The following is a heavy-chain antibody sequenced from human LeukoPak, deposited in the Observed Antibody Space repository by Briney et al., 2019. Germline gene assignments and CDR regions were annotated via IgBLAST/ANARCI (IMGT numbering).Heavy chain of an antibody. CDR1: GLTFTAFA. CDR3: AKVETSYYDGSGYYPFDS. V-gene: IGHV3-23*01. CDR2: TSASGGSS. D-gene: IGHD3-22*01. J-gene: IGHJ4*02. Sequence: GGSLRLSCEASGLTFTAFAINWVRQAPGKGPEWVSATSASGGSSFYADSVRGRFTISRDNSNNTLYLRMNSLRADDTAVYYCAKVETSYYDGSGYYPFDSWGQGTLVTVSS.